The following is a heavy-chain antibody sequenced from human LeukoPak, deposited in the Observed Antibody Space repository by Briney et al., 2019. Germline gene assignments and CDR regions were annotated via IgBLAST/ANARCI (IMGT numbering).Heavy chain of an antibody. J-gene: IGHJ4*02. CDR2: IRYDGSNK. CDR1: GFTFSSYS. CDR3: AKDLTYYYDSSGYYSLDFDY. V-gene: IGHV3-30*02. D-gene: IGHD3-22*01. Sequence: GGSLRLSCSASGFTFSSYSMNWVRQAPGKGLEWVAFIRYDGSNKYYADSVKGRFTISRDNSKNTLYLQMNSLRAEDTAVYYCAKDLTYYYDSSGYYSLDFDYWGQGTLVTVSS.